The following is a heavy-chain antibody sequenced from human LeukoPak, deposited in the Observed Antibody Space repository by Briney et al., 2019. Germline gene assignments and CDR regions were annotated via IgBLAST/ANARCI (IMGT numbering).Heavy chain of an antibody. CDR1: GFTFTNYA. J-gene: IGHJ4*02. Sequence: GGSLRLSCAASGFTFTNYALSWVRKAPGKGLEWVSAINDGGGTTYYADSVKGRFTISRDNTKNTLYLQMNSLRAEDTAVYYCAKYRYGSGSFYTSPFDYWGQGTLVTVSS. CDR3: AKYRYGSGSFYTSPFDY. D-gene: IGHD3-10*01. CDR2: INDGGGTT. V-gene: IGHV3-23*01.